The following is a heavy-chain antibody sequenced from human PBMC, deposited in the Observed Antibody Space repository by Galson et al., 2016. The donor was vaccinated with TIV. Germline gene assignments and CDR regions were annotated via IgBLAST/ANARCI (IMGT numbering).Heavy chain of an antibody. J-gene: IGHJ4*02. V-gene: IGHV1-8*01. CDR3: ARWGWLPI. CDR2: MNPNSGKT. CDR1: GYTFTSYD. D-gene: IGHD3-16*01. Sequence: SVKVSCKASGYTFTSYDINWVRQATGQGLERMGWMNPNSGKTDYAQKFQGRVTMTRNTSISTAYMELSSLRSEDTAVYYCARWGWLPIWGQGTLVTVSS.